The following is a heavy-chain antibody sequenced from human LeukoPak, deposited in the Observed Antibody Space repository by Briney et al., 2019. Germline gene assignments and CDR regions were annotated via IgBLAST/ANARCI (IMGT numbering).Heavy chain of an antibody. Sequence: ASVKVSCKASGYTFTSYDINWVRQATGQGLEWMGWMNPNSGNTGYAQKFQGRVTITRNTSISTAYMELSSLRSEDTAVYYCARGIGVYYDSSGYLVNWGQGTLVTVSS. CDR3: ARGIGVYYDSSGYLVN. D-gene: IGHD3-22*01. CDR2: MNPNSGNT. J-gene: IGHJ4*02. CDR1: GYTFTSYD. V-gene: IGHV1-8*03.